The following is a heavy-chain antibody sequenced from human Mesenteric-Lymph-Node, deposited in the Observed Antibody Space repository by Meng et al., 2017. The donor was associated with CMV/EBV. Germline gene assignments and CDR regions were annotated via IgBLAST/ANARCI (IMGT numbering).Heavy chain of an antibody. CDR1: SGSISNDGYY. J-gene: IGHJ4*02. CDR3: ARAVEYYFDS. Sequence: LTCTVSSGSISNDGYYWIWIRQHPGKGLEWIGYTSDSGRTYNNPSLNSRLTISVYRSKNQFSLKLSSVTAADTAVYYCARAVEYYFDSWGQGTLVTVSS. V-gene: IGHV4-31*03. CDR2: TSDSGRT.